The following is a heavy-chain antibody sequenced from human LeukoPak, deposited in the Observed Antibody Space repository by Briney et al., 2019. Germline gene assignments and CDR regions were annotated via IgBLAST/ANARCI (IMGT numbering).Heavy chain of an antibody. CDR3: ARGASGPDC. CDR1: GFTFDDYG. J-gene: IGHJ4*02. Sequence: PGGSLRLSCAASGFTFDDYGMSWVRQAPGKGLEWVSGINWNGGRRGYADSVKGRFTISRDNSKNTLYLQMNSLRAEDTAVYYCARGASGPDCWGQGTLVTVSS. CDR2: INWNGGRR. D-gene: IGHD3-10*01. V-gene: IGHV3-20*04.